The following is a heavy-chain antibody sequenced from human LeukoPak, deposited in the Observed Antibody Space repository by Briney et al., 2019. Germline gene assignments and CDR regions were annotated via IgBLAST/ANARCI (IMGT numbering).Heavy chain of an antibody. V-gene: IGHV3-21*01. CDR3: ARGPIPDY. D-gene: IGHD2-2*02. Sequence: GGSLRLSCAASGFTFSSYSMNWVRQVPGKGLEWVSSINSDSSYIYYADSVKGRFTISRDNAKNLLYLQMNSLRAEDTAVYYCARGPIPDYWGQGTLVTVSS. CDR1: GFTFSSYS. CDR2: INSDSSYI. J-gene: IGHJ4*02.